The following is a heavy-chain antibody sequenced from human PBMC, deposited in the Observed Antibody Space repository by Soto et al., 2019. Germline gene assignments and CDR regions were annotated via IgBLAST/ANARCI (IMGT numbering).Heavy chain of an antibody. Sequence: LRLSCAASGFTFSSYAMHWVRQAPGKGLEWVAVISYDGSNKYYADSVKGRFTISRDNSKNTLYLQMNSLRAEETAVYYCARAYRIAAAGTLSYGMDVWGQGTTVTVSS. D-gene: IGHD6-13*01. CDR2: ISYDGSNK. V-gene: IGHV3-30-3*01. CDR3: ARAYRIAAAGTLSYGMDV. CDR1: GFTFSSYA. J-gene: IGHJ6*02.